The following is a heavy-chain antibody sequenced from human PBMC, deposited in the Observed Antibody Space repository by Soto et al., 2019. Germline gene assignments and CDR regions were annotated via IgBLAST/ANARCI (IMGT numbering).Heavy chain of an antibody. CDR3: AREGNLGRWIQPLDS. D-gene: IGHD2-2*03. CDR1: XDSISSYS. V-gene: IGHV4-59*01. Sequence: SETLSLTCTVSXDSISSYSWSWIRQPPGKGLEWIGNIHYNGNTKYSPSLKSRVTMSVDTSKNHFSLKLISVTTADTAVYFCAREGNLGRWIQPLDSWGQGTLVTVSS. CDR2: IHYNGNT. J-gene: IGHJ4*02.